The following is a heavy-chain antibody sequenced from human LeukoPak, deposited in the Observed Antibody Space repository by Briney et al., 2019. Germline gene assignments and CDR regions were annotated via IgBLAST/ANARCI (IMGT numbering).Heavy chain of an antibody. D-gene: IGHD4-17*01. V-gene: IGHV1-46*01. CDR1: GYTFTSYY. Sequence: ASVKVSCKASGYTFTSYYMHWVRQAPGQGLEWMGIINTSGGSTSYAQKFQGRVTMTRDTSTSTVYMELRSQRSEDTPVYYFARGLRDYANYWGQGTLVTASS. J-gene: IGHJ4*02. CDR2: INTSGGST. CDR3: ARGLRDYANY.